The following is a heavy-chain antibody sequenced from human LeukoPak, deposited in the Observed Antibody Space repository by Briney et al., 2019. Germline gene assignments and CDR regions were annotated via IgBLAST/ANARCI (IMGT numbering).Heavy chain of an antibody. D-gene: IGHD3-10*01. Sequence: SETLSLTCAVSGYSISSGYYWGWLRQPPGEGLEWIGSIYHSGSTYYNPSLKSRVTISVDTSKNQFSLKLSSVTAADTAVYYCARRMIPNYYGSGSRFDYWGQGTLVTVSS. CDR2: IYHSGST. J-gene: IGHJ4*02. CDR1: GYSISSGYY. V-gene: IGHV4-38-2*01. CDR3: ARRMIPNYYGSGSRFDY.